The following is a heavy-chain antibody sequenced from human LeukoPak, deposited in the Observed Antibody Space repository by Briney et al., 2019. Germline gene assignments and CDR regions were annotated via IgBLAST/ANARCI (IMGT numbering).Heavy chain of an antibody. Sequence: GGSLRLSCAASGFTFSSYAMSWVRQAPGKGLEWVSYISSSGSTIYYADSVKGRFTISRDNAKNSLYLQMNSLRAEDTAVYYCARDDSYTYYYYGMDVWGQGTTVTVSS. V-gene: IGHV3-48*04. J-gene: IGHJ6*02. CDR3: ARDDSYTYYYYGMDV. D-gene: IGHD5-18*01. CDR1: GFTFSSYA. CDR2: ISSSGSTI.